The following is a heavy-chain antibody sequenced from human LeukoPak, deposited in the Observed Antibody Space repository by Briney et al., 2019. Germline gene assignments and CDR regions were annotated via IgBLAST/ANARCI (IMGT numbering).Heavy chain of an antibody. CDR1: GFTFSGSA. CDR3: TRLYLSYDFWSGYYSGADY. Sequence: GGSLRLSCAASGFTFSGSAMHWVRQASGKGLEWVGRFRSKANSYATAYAASVKGRFTISRDDSKNTAYLQMNSLKTEDTAVYYCTRLYLSYDFWSGYYSGADYWGQGTLVTVSS. CDR2: FRSKANSYAT. V-gene: IGHV3-73*01. D-gene: IGHD3-3*01. J-gene: IGHJ4*02.